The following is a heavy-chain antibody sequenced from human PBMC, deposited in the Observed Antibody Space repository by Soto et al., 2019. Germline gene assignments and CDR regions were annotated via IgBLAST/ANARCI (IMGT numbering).Heavy chain of an antibody. J-gene: IGHJ6*02. CDR2: ISYDGSNK. CDR3: ARNAFGYYYYGMDV. V-gene: IGHV3-30-3*01. CDR1: GFTFSSYA. Sequence: QVQLVESGGGVVQPGRSPRLSCAASGFTFSSYAMHWVRQAPGKGLEWVAVISYDGSNKYYADSVKGRFTISRDNSKNTLYLQMNSLRAEDTAVNYCARNAFGYYYYGMDVWGQGTTVTVSS. D-gene: IGHD3-16*01.